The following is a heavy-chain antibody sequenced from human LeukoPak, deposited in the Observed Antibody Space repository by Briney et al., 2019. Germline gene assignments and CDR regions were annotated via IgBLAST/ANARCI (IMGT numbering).Heavy chain of an antibody. CDR2: IYYSGTT. V-gene: IGHV4-39*01. CDR3: ARCATAMVHFDY. J-gene: IGHJ4*02. Sequence: SETLSLTCSVSGGSISSSSYYWGWIRQPPGKGLEWIGTIYYSGTTDDNPSLKSRVTISVDTSNNQFSLKLSSVTAADTAVYYCARCATAMVHFDYWGQGTLVTVSS. D-gene: IGHD5-18*01. CDR1: GGSISSSSYY.